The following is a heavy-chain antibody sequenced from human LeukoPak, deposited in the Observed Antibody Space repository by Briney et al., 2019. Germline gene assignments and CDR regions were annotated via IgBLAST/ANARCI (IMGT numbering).Heavy chain of an antibody. J-gene: IGHJ4*02. CDR1: GGSISSSSYY. CDR3: ARQDRYYDSSGYYPFGY. CDR2: IYYSGST. Sequence: SETLSLTCTVPGGSISSSSYYWGWIRQPPGKGLEWIGSIYYSGSTYYNPSLKSRVTISVDTSKNQFSLKLSSVTAADTAVYYCARQDRYYDSSGYYPFGYWGQGTLVTVSS. V-gene: IGHV4-39*01. D-gene: IGHD3-22*01.